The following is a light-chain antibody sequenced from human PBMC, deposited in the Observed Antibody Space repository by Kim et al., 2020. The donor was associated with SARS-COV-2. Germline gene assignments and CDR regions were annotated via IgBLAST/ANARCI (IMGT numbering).Light chain of an antibody. V-gene: IGLV3-21*04. CDR3: KGWDSSSDNYV. J-gene: IGLJ1*01. CDR2: YDS. Sequence: SYELTQPPSVSVAPGKTARITCGGNNIGSKSVHWYQQKPGQAPVLVIYYDSDRPSGIPERFSGSNSGNTATLTISRVEAGDEADYYCKGWDSSSDNYVFG. CDR1: NIGSKS.